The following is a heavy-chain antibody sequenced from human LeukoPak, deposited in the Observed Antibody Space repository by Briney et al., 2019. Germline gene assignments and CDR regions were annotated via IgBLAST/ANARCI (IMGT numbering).Heavy chain of an antibody. CDR3: AKADSSSWSTGCYYYYMHV. CDR2: ISGSGGST. CDR1: GFTFSNAW. J-gene: IGHJ6*03. Sequence: GGSLRLSWAASGFTFSNAWMSWVRQAPGKGLEWVSAISGSGGSTYYADSVKGRFTISRDNSKNTRYLQMNSLRAEDTAVYYCAKADSSSWSTGCYYYYMHVWGKGTTVTVSS. V-gene: IGHV3-23*01. D-gene: IGHD6-13*01.